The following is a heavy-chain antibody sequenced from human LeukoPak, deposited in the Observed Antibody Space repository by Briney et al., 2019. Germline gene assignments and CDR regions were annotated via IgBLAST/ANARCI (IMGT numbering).Heavy chain of an antibody. CDR2: IYYSGST. CDR3: ARHCSSTSCYTVPNYYYYYGMDV. J-gene: IGHJ6*02. D-gene: IGHD2-2*02. V-gene: IGHV4-31*03. Sequence: PSETLSLTCTVSGGSISSGGYYWSWIRQHPGKGREWIGYIYYSGSTYYNPYLKSRVTISVDTSKNQFSLKLSSVTAADTAVYYCARHCSSTSCYTVPNYYYYYGMDVWGQGTTVTVSS. CDR1: GGSISSGGYY.